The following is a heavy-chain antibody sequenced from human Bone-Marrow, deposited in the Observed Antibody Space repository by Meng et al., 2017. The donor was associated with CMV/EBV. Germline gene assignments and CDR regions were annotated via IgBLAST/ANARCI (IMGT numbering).Heavy chain of an antibody. CDR2: ISSSGSTI. CDR1: GFTFSDYY. Sequence: GGSLRLSCAASGFTFSDYYMSWIRQAPGKGLEWVSYISSSGSTIYYADSVKGRFIISRDNAKNSLYLQMNSQRAEDTAVYYCVWLMAGHDAFDMWGQGTMVTVSS. V-gene: IGHV3-11*04. CDR3: VWLMAGHDAFDM. D-gene: IGHD5-12*01. J-gene: IGHJ3*02.